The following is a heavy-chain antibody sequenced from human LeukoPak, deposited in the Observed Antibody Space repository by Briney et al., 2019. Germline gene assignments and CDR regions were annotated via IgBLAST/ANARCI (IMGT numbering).Heavy chain of an antibody. CDR1: GFTFSSYS. CDR2: ISSSSSYI. D-gene: IGHD4-23*01. Sequence: PGGSLRLSCAASGFTFSSYSMNWVRQAPGKGLEGVSSISSSSSYIYYADSVKGRFTISRDNAKNSLYLQMNSLRAEDTAVYYCARESFVAVTPALDYWGQGTLVIVSS. J-gene: IGHJ4*02. V-gene: IGHV3-21*01. CDR3: ARESFVAVTPALDY.